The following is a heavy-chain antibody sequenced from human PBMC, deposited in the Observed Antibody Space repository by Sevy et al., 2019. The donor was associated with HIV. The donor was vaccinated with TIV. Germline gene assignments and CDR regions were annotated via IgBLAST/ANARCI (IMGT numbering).Heavy chain of an antibody. J-gene: IGHJ6*02. V-gene: IGHV3-30-3*01. CDR2: ISYDGSNK. CDR3: ARAAYDILTGYYRPLYYYYYGMDV. Sequence: GGSLRLSCAASGFTFSSYAMHWVRQAPGKGLEWVAVISYDGSNKYYADSVKGRFTISRDNSKNTLYLQMNSQRAEDTAVYYCARAAYDILTGYYRPLYYYYYGMDVWGQGTTVTVSS. D-gene: IGHD3-9*01. CDR1: GFTFSSYA.